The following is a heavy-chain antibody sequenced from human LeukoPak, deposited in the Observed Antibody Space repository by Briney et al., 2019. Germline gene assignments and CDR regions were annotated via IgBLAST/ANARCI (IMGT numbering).Heavy chain of an antibody. D-gene: IGHD3-10*01. V-gene: IGHV5-51*01. CDR2: IYPGDSDT. CDR1: GYSFTTYW. Sequence: PGESLKISCKGSGYSFTTYWIGWVRQMPGKGLEWMGIIYPGDSDTRYNPSFQGQVTISADKSISTAYLQWSSLKASDTAMYYCARGPWMVRGATTQPLFDYWGQGTLVTVSS. J-gene: IGHJ4*02. CDR3: ARGPWMVRGATTQPLFDY.